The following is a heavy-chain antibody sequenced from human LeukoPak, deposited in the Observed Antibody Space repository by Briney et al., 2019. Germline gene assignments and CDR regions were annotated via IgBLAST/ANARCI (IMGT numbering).Heavy chain of an antibody. V-gene: IGHV4-30-4*02. CDR2: IYYSGST. CDR1: GFSISRGDYY. Sequence: SETLSLTCTVSGFSISRGDYYWSWIRQPPGKGLEWIGYIYYSGSTYYNPSLKSRVTISVDTSKNQFSLKLSPVTAADTAVYYCARGGPAPHYWGQGTMVTVSS. D-gene: IGHD3-16*01. CDR3: ARGGPAPHY. J-gene: IGHJ4*02.